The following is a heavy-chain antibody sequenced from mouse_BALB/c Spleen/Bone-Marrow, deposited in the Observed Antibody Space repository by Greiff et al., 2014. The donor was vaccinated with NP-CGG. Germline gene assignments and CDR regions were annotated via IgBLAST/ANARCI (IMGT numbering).Heavy chain of an antibody. CDR1: GFSLTDYG. J-gene: IGHJ2*01. D-gene: IGHD1-1*01. Sequence: QVQLKESGPGLVAPSQSLSITCTVSGFSLTDYGVSWIRQPPGKGLEWLGVIWGGGITNYNSTLKARLSISKDSSKGQVYLKMNTLETDDAAMYDCAKHDATVVVDYWGQGTTLTVSS. CDR3: AKHDATVVVDY. CDR2: IWGGGIT. V-gene: IGHV2-6-5*01.